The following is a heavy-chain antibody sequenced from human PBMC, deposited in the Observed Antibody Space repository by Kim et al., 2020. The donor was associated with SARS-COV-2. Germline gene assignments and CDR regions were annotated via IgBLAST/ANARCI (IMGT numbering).Heavy chain of an antibody. CDR1: GFTFSSYS. CDR3: ARDVGDPGGDYDVGGYYFDY. CDR2: ISSSSSTI. V-gene: IGHV3-48*04. Sequence: GGSLRLSCAASGFTFSSYSMNWVRQAPGKGLEWVSYISSSSSTIYYADSVKGRFTISRDNAKNSLYLQMNSLRAEDTAVYYCARDVGDPGGDYDVGGYYFDYWGQGTLVTVSS. J-gene: IGHJ4*02. D-gene: IGHD4-17*01.